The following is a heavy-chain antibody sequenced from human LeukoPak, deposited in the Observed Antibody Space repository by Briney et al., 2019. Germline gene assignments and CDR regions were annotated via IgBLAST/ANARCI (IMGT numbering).Heavy chain of an antibody. J-gene: IGHJ4*02. Sequence: GASVKVSCKASGYTFTGYYMHWVRQAPGQELEWMGWINPNSGGTNYAQKFQGRVTMTRDTSISTAYMELSSLRSEDTAVYYCAREAIGGSSRSSDLWYWGQGTLVTVSS. CDR2: INPNSGGT. CDR3: AREAIGGSSRSSDLWY. CDR1: GYTFTGYY. V-gene: IGHV1-2*02. D-gene: IGHD3-3*01.